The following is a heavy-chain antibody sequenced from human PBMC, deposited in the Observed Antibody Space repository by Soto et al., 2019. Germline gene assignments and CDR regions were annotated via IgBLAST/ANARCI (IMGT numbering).Heavy chain of an antibody. V-gene: IGHV1-2*02. CDR3: ARGGGVGVAGSAAFDM. D-gene: IGHD3-3*01. Sequence: QLHLVQSGAVVKKPGASVTVSCSASGYPVTAYYMHWVRQAPGRGLEWMGGINPATGAAKYTRTFEGRVAMARDRSASRVFMERTGLTSEDTAVFYGARGGGVGVAGSAAFDMWGQGTLVTVSS. CDR1: GYPVTAYY. CDR2: INPATGAA. J-gene: IGHJ3*02.